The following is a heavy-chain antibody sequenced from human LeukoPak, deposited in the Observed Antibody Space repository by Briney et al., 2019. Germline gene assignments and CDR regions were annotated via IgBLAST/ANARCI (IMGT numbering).Heavy chain of an antibody. Sequence: PGGSPRLSCAASGFTFSSYAMSWVRQAPGKGLERVSHISGSGDTTYYADSVRGRFTISRDNSKNTLYLQMNSLRADDTAVYYCAKDMEGSVADYLDYWGQGTLVTVSS. CDR1: GFTFSSYA. D-gene: IGHD3-10*01. CDR2: ISGSGDTT. V-gene: IGHV3-23*01. CDR3: AKDMEGSVADYLDY. J-gene: IGHJ4*02.